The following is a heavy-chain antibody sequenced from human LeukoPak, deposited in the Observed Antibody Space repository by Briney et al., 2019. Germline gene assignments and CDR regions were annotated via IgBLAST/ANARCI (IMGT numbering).Heavy chain of an antibody. CDR1: GFTFSGHW. Sequence: GGSLRPSCAASGFTFSGHWMSWVRQAPGKGLEWVANINQGGSDKYYVDSVKGRFTISRDNANNLPYLQMNSLRGEDTAVYYCTRDRSRAEDDWGQGTLVTVSS. CDR3: TRDRSRAEDD. CDR2: INQGGSDK. V-gene: IGHV3-7*01. D-gene: IGHD1-14*01. J-gene: IGHJ4*02.